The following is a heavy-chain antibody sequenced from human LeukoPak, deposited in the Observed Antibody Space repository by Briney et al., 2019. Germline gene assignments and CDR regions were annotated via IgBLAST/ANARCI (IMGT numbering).Heavy chain of an antibody. V-gene: IGHV4-4*07. J-gene: IGHJ4*02. CDR3: ARDVSGCKGYYFDY. CDR1: GGSISSYY. D-gene: IGHD2/OR15-2a*01. Sequence: SETLSLTCTVSGGSISSYYWSWIRQPAGKGLEWIGRIYTSGSTNYNSSLKSRVTMSVDTSKNQFSLKVSSVTAADTAVYYCARDVSGCKGYYFDYWGQGTLVTVSS. CDR2: IYTSGST.